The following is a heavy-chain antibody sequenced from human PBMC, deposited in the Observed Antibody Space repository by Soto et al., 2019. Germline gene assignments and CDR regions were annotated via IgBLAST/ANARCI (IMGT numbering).Heavy chain of an antibody. J-gene: IGHJ4*02. D-gene: IGHD3-9*01. Sequence: PGGSLRLSCTASGFTFGDYAMSWFRQAPGKGLEWVGFIRSKAYGGTTEYAASVKGRFTISRDDSKSIAYLQMNSLKTEDTAVYYCTRGGYDILTGYYSFYFDYWGQGTLVTVSS. CDR3: TRGGYDILTGYYSFYFDY. V-gene: IGHV3-49*03. CDR1: GFTFGDYA. CDR2: IRSKAYGGTT.